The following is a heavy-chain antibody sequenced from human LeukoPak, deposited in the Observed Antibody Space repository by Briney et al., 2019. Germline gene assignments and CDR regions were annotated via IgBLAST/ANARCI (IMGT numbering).Heavy chain of an antibody. V-gene: IGHV3-23*01. D-gene: IGHD6-19*01. Sequence: GGSLRLSCAASGFIFSTYAITWVRQGPGKGLEWVSAIRPDGDRTYYANSVRGRFTISRDNSKDTVYLQINGQRVEDTAVYYCAREQSGTRGWYTVDYWGQGTLVTVSS. CDR1: GFIFSTYA. CDR3: AREQSGTRGWYTVDY. J-gene: IGHJ4*02. CDR2: IRPDGDRT.